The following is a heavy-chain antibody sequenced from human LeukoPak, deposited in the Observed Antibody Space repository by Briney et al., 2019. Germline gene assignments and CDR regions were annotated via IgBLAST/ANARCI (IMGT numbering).Heavy chain of an antibody. J-gene: IGHJ4*02. CDR3: ARGRALGLRDYFDY. D-gene: IGHD7-27*01. V-gene: IGHV3-23*01. CDR1: RFTFTNYS. Sequence: GGSLRPSCAASRFTFTNYSVSWVRQAPGKGLEWVSAINGSGDSTYYADSVRGRFTISRDNSKSTLYLQMSSLRVEDTAVYYCARGRALGLRDYFDYWGQGTLVTVSS. CDR2: INGSGDST.